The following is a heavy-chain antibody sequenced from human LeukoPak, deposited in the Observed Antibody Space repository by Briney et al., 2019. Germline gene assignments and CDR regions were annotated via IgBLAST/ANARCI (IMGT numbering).Heavy chain of an antibody. CDR1: GYTFTGYY. Sequence: ASVKVSRKASGYTFTGYYMHWVRQAPGQGLEWMGWINPNSGGTNYAQKFQGRVTMTRDTSIGTAYVELSRLRSDDSAVYYCARIRAAAPYYYMDVWCKGTTVTVSS. CDR2: INPNSGGT. J-gene: IGHJ6*03. CDR3: ARIRAAAPYYYMDV. D-gene: IGHD6-13*01. V-gene: IGHV1-2*02.